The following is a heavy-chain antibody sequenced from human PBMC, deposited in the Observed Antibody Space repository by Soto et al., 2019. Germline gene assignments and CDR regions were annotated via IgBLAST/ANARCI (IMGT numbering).Heavy chain of an antibody. CDR2: IWYDGSNK. V-gene: IGHV3-33*01. J-gene: IGHJ6*02. Sequence: QVQLVESGGGVVQPGRSLRLSCAASGFTFSSYGMHWVRQAPGKGLEWVAVIWYDGSNKYYADSVKGRFTISRDNSKNTLYLQMNSLRAEDTAVYYCARDRPGEGYSSQYYYYYYGMDVWGQGTTVTVSS. D-gene: IGHD6-13*01. CDR1: GFTFSSYG. CDR3: ARDRPGEGYSSQYYYYYYGMDV.